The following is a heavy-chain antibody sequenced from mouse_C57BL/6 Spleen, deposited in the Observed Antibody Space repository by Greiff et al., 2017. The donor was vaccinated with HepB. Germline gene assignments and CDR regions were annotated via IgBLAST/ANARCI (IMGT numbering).Heavy chain of an antibody. Sequence: QVQLQQSGAELVRPGASVTLSCKASGYTFTDYEMHWVKQTPVHGLEWIGAIDPETGGTAYNQKFKGKDILTADKSSSTAYMELRSLTSEDSAVYYCTIITTVEYAMDYWGQGTSVTVSS. J-gene: IGHJ4*01. CDR1: GYTFTDYE. CDR2: IDPETGGT. V-gene: IGHV1-15*01. CDR3: TIITTVEYAMDY. D-gene: IGHD1-1*01.